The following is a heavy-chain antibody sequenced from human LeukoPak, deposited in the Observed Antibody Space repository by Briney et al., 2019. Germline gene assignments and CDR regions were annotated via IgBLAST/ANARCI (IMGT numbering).Heavy chain of an antibody. CDR3: ASRQQLAY. CDR1: GFTFSDYC. D-gene: IGHD6-13*01. V-gene: IGHV3-11*06. CDR2: ISSRSSYT. J-gene: IGHJ4*02. Sequence: PGGSLRLSCAASGFTFSDYCMSWIRQAPGKGLEWVSYISSRSSYTNYADSVKGRFTISRDNAKNSLYLQMNSLRAEDTAVYHCASRQQLAYWGQGTLVTVSS.